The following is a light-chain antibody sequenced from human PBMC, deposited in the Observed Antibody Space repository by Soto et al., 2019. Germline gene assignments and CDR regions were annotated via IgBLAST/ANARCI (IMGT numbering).Light chain of an antibody. CDR1: SSNIGTNT. CDR2: SDN. CDR3: ETWDVSLVV. J-gene: IGLJ2*01. V-gene: IGLV1-44*01. Sequence: QSVLTQPPSASGTPGQRVTISCSGSSSNIGTNTVIWYQQLPGAAPKLLIYSDNQRPSGVPDRFAGSKSGTSASLAISGLQYEDEADYYCETWDVSLVVFGGGTKLTVL.